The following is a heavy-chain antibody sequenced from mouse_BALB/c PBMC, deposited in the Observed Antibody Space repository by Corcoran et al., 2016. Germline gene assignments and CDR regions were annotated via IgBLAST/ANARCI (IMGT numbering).Heavy chain of an antibody. CDR1: GYTFTNYG. CDR2: INTYTGEP. Sequence: QIQLVQSGPELKKPGETVKISCKASGYTFTNYGMNWVKQAPGKGLKWMGWINTYTGEPTYADDFKGRFAFSLETSASTAYLQINNLKKEDTATYFCARNNAMDYWGQGTSVTVSS. CDR3: ARNNAMDY. J-gene: IGHJ4*01. V-gene: IGHV9-3-1*01.